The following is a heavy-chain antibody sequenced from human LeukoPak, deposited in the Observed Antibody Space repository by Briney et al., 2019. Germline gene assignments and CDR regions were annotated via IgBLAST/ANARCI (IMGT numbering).Heavy chain of an antibody. CDR2: IYYSGST. V-gene: IGHV4-59*01. Sequence: SETLSLTCTVSGGSISSYYWSWIRQPPGKGLEWIGYIYYSGSTNYNPSLKSRVTISVDTSKNQFSLKLSSVTAADTAVYYCARGPFGELFNFHYWGQGTLVTVSS. J-gene: IGHJ4*02. D-gene: IGHD3-10*01. CDR3: ARGPFGELFNFHY. CDR1: GGSISSYY.